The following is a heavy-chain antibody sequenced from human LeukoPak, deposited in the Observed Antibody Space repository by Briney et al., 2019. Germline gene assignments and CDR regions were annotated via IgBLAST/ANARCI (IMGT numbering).Heavy chain of an antibody. CDR2: TYYRSKWYN. V-gene: IGHV6-1*01. CDR3: ARDAVEYYDSSGYAPLIEAFDI. J-gene: IGHJ3*02. Sequence: SQTLSLTCAISGDSVSSNSAAWNWIRQSPSIGLEWLGRTYYRSKWYNDYAVSVKSRITINPDTSKNQFSLQLNSVTPEDTAVYYCARDAVEYYDSSGYAPLIEAFDIWGQGTMVTVSS. D-gene: IGHD3-22*01. CDR1: GDSVSSNSAA.